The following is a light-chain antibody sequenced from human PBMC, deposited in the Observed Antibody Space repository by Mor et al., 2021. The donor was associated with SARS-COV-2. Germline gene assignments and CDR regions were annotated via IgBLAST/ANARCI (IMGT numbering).Light chain of an antibody. J-gene: IGLJ2*01. Sequence: HTPLLVIYRKNNRPSGIPDRFSGSSSGNTASLTITASQAEDEADYYCNSRDSSGYPVIFGGGTKLTVL. CDR3: NSRDSSGYPVI. V-gene: IGLV3-19*01. CDR2: RKN.